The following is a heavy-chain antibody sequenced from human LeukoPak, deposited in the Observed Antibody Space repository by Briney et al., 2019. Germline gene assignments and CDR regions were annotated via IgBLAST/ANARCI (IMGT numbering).Heavy chain of an antibody. V-gene: IGHV4-4*07. CDR3: ARDREYCSGGSCHDAFDI. J-gene: IGHJ3*02. D-gene: IGHD2-15*01. CDR2: IYTSGST. Sequence: SETLSLTCTVSGGSISSYYWSWIRQPAGKGLEWIGRIYTSGSTNYNPSLKSRVTMSVDTSKNQFSLKLSSVTAADTAVYYCARDREYCSGGSCHDAFDIWGQGTMVTVSS. CDR1: GGSISSYY.